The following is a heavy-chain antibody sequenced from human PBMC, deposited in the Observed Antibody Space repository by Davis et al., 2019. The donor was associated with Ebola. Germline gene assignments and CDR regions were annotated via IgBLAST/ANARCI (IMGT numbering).Heavy chain of an antibody. CDR3: ARQHTSGHMMLFDY. J-gene: IGHJ4*02. CDR2: INHSGST. D-gene: IGHD6-19*01. V-gene: IGHV4-34*01. Sequence: SETLSLTCTVSGGSISNYYWSWIRQPPGKGLEWIGEINHSGSTNYNPSLKSRVTISVDTSKNQFSLKLSSVTAADTAVYYCARQHTSGHMMLFDYWGQGTLVTVSS. CDR1: GGSISNYY.